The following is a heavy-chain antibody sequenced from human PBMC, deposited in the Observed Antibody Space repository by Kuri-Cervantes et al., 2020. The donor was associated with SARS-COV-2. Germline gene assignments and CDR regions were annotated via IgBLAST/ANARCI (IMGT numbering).Heavy chain of an antibody. J-gene: IGHJ6*02. CDR2: ISAYNDYT. CDR1: GYSFNTYG. CDR3: ARGPYAGGTRNDALEI. V-gene: IGHV1-18*04. D-gene: IGHD2-15*01. Sequence: ASVKVSCKASGYSFNTYGITWVRQAPGQGLEWMGWISAYNDYTDYAQKVQDRVTMTTDTSTSTAYMELRRLRSDDTAVYYSARGPYAGGTRNDALEIWGQGTTVTVSS.